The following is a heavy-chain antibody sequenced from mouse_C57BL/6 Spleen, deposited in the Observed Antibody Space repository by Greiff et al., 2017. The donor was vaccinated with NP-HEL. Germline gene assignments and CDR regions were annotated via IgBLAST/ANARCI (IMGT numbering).Heavy chain of an antibody. D-gene: IGHD1-1*01. CDR2: IRSKSSNYAT. Sequence: EVQLVESGGGLVQPKGSLKLSCAASGFTFNTYAMHWVRQAPRKGLEWVARIRSKSSNYATYYADSVKDRFTISRDDSQSRLYLQMNNLKTEDTAMYYCVREGSYCYGSSPWFAYWGQGTLVTVSA. J-gene: IGHJ3*01. CDR1: GFTFNTYA. V-gene: IGHV10-3*01. CDR3: VREGSYCYGSSPWFAY.